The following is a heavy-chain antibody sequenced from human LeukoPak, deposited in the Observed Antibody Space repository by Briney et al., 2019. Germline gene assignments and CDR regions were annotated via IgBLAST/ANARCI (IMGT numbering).Heavy chain of an antibody. CDR1: GYTFTGYY. J-gene: IGHJ4*02. V-gene: IGHV1-2*02. CDR2: INPNSGGT. CDR3: ARDRASGYDMDY. Sequence: ASVKVSCKASGYTFTGYYMHWARQAPGQGLEWMGWINPNSGGTNYAQKFQGRVTMTRDTSISTAYMELSRLRSDDTAVYYCARDRASGYDMDYWGQGTLVTVSS. D-gene: IGHD5-12*01.